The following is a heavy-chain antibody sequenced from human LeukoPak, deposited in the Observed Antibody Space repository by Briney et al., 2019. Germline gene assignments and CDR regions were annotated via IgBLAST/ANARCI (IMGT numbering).Heavy chain of an antibody. J-gene: IGHJ5*02. CDR2: IYYSGST. D-gene: IGHD2-2*02. V-gene: IGHV4-30-4*08. CDR3: ARQPQDGYCSSTSCYTVDWFDP. CDR1: GGSISSGDYY. Sequence: NPSQTLSLTCTVSGGSISSGDYYWSWIRQPPGKGLEWIGYIYYSGSTYYNPSLKSRVTISVDTSKNQFSLKLSSVTAADTAVYHCARQPQDGYCSSTSCYTVDWFDPWGQGTLVTVSS.